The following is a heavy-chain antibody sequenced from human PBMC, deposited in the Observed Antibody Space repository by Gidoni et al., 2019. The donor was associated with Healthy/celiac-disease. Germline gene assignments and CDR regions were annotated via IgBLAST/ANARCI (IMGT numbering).Heavy chain of an antibody. D-gene: IGHD6-19*01. J-gene: IGHJ4*02. Sequence: EVQLVESGGGLVKPGGSLRLSCAASGFTFSSYSMNWVRQAPGKGLEWVSSISSSSSYIYYVDSVKGRFTISRDNAKNSLYLQMNSLRAEDTAVYYCARLQGQWLTIDYWGQGTLVTVSS. V-gene: IGHV3-21*01. CDR1: GFTFSSYS. CDR3: ARLQGQWLTIDY. CDR2: ISSSSSYI.